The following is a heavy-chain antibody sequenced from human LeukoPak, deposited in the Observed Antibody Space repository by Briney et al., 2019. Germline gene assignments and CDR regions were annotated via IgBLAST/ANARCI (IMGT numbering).Heavy chain of an antibody. CDR2: INGNGGST. D-gene: IGHD6-19*01. Sequence: GGSLRLSCAASGFTFSSYAMSWVRQAPGKGLEWVTVINGNGGSTYYADSVKGRFTISRDNSKNTLYLQMNGLRAEDTAVYYCAKSRSGWYVFDYWGQGTLVTVSS. V-gene: IGHV3-23*01. CDR1: GFTFSSYA. CDR3: AKSRSGWYVFDY. J-gene: IGHJ4*02.